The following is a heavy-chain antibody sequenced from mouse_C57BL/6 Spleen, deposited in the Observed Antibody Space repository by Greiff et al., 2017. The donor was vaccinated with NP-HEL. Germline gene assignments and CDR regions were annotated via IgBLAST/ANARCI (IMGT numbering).Heavy chain of an antibody. CDR2: INPNNGGT. CDR3: ARSTAQTWFAY. Sequence: EVKVVESGPELVKPGASVKISCKASGYTFTDYYMNWVKQSHGKSLEWIGDINPNNGGTSYNQKFKGKATLTVDKSSSTAYMELRSLTSEDSAVYYCARSTAQTWFAYWGQGTLVTVSA. CDR1: GYTFTDYY. J-gene: IGHJ3*01. V-gene: IGHV1-26*01. D-gene: IGHD3-2*02.